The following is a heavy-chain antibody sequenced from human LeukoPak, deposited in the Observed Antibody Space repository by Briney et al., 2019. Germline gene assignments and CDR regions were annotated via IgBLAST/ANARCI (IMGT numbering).Heavy chain of an antibody. CDR2: IYHSGST. Sequence: SETLSLTCTVSGASISSSDYYWDWIRKPPGKGLEWIGNIYHSGSTYYNPSLKSRVTISVHTSKNQLALQLNSVTAADTAVYYCARGEDYWNAFDIWGQGTMVTVSS. CDR1: GASISSSDYY. V-gene: IGHV4-39*01. D-gene: IGHD1-1*01. J-gene: IGHJ3*02. CDR3: ARGEDYWNAFDI.